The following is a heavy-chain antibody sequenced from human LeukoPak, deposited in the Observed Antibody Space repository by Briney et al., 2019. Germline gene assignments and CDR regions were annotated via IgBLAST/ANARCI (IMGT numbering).Heavy chain of an antibody. J-gene: IGHJ6*03. CDR1: GYTFTSYD. CDR3: AREITYYDFWSGQLQYYMDV. V-gene: IGHV1-8*01. CDR2: MNPNSGNT. Sequence: ASVKVSCKASGYTFTSYDINWVRQATGQGLEWMGWMNPNSGNTGYAQKFQGRVTMTRNTSISTAYMELSSLRSDDTAVYYCAREITYYDFWSGQLQYYMDVWGKGTTVTVSS. D-gene: IGHD3-3*01.